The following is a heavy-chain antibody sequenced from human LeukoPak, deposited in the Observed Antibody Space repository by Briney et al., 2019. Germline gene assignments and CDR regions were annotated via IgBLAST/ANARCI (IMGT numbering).Heavy chain of an antibody. CDR2: IIPIFGTA. CDR1: GGTFSSYA. CDR3: ARGIAMAPYYYYYYMDV. V-gene: IGHV1-69*05. D-gene: IGHD6-19*01. Sequence: GASVKVSCKASGGTFSSYAISWVRQAPGQGLEWMGGIIPIFGTANYAQKFQGRVTITTDESTSTAYMELSSLRSEDTAVYYCARGIAMAPYYYYYYMDVWGKGTTVTVSS. J-gene: IGHJ6*03.